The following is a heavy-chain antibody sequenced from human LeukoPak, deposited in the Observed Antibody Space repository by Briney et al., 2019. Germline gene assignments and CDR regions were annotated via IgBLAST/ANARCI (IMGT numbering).Heavy chain of an antibody. D-gene: IGHD5-12*01. Sequence: GGSLRLSCAASRFTFSSYSMNWVRQAPGKGLEWVSSISSSSSYIYYADSVKGRFTISRDNAKNSLYLQMHSLRAEDTAVYYCARVIVATFDAFDIWGQGTMVTVSS. CDR3: ARVIVATFDAFDI. CDR2: ISSSSSYI. V-gene: IGHV3-21*01. J-gene: IGHJ3*02. CDR1: RFTFSSYS.